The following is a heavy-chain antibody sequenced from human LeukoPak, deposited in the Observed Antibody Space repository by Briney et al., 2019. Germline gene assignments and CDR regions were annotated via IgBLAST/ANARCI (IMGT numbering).Heavy chain of an antibody. CDR2: IPYGGFNP. J-gene: IGHJ4*02. V-gene: IGHV3-30*18. CDR3: AKVKEMYSSGSYYFDY. D-gene: IGHD6-19*01. CDR1: GFTFSNYG. Sequence: PGRSLRLSCAASGFTFSNYGMHWVRQAPGKGLEWVAVIPYGGFNPYYADSVKGRFTISRDNSKNTLWLQMNSLRAEDTAVYYCAKVKEMYSSGSYYFDYWGQGTLVTVSS.